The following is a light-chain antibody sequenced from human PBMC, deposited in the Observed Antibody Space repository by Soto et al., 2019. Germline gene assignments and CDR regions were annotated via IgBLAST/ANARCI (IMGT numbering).Light chain of an antibody. CDR1: QSISSW. CDR3: QQYNSYLWT. CDR2: DAS. V-gene: IGKV1-5*01. J-gene: IGKJ1*01. Sequence: DIQMTQSPSTLSASVGDRDTITCRASQSISSWLAWYQQKPGKAPKLLIYDASSLESGVPSRFSGSGSGTELTLTISSLQPDDFATYYCQQYNSYLWTFGQGTKVEIK.